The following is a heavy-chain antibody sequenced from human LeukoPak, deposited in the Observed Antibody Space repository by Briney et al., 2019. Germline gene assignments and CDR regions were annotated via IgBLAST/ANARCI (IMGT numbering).Heavy chain of an antibody. CDR1: GNYW. V-gene: IGHV3-74*01. D-gene: IGHD2-2*01. CDR3: VSFYETY. Sequence: PGGSLRLSCAASGNYWMHWVRQAPGKGLVWVSHINGDGSWTTYAHSVKGRFTISKDNAKNTVYLQMNNLRAEDTAVYYCVSFYETYWGRGTLVTVSS. J-gene: IGHJ4*02. CDR2: INGDGSWT.